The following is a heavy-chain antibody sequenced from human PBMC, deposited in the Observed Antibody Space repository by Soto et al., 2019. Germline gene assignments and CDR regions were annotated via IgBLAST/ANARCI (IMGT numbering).Heavy chain of an antibody. CDR3: ARVVASRITMIVVVMDYFDY. D-gene: IGHD3-22*01. J-gene: IGHJ4*02. V-gene: IGHV1-18*01. CDR1: GYTFTSYG. Sequence: ASVKVSCKASGYTFTSYGISWVRQAPGQGLEWMGWISAYNGNTNYAQKLQGRVTMTTDTSTSTAYLELRSLRSDDTAVYYCARVVASRITMIVVVMDYFDYWGQGTLVTVSS. CDR2: ISAYNGNT.